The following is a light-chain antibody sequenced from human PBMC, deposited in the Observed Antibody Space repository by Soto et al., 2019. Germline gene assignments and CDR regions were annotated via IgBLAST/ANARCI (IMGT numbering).Light chain of an antibody. CDR2: GAS. V-gene: IGKV3-20*01. Sequence: EIVLTQSPGTLSLSPGERATLSCRASQSVSSNYLAWYQQKPGQAPRLLIYGASTRAAGIPDRFSGSGSGTDFTLTISRLEPQDFAVYYCQQYGSAPWTFGQGIKVDIK. CDR1: QSVSSNY. CDR3: QQYGSAPWT. J-gene: IGKJ1*01.